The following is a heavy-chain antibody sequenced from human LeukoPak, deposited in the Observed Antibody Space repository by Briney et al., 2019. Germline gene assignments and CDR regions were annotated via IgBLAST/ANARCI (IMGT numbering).Heavy chain of an antibody. CDR1: GGSFSGYY. CDR3: ARTNGRKSWFDP. D-gene: IGHD1-1*01. J-gene: IGHJ5*02. V-gene: IGHV4-34*01. CDR2: INHSGST. Sequence: SETLSLTCAVYGGSFSGYYWSWIRQPPGKGLEWIGEINHSGSTNYNPSLKSRVTISVDTSKNQFSLKLSSVTAADTAVCYCARTNGRKSWFDPWGQGTLVTVSS.